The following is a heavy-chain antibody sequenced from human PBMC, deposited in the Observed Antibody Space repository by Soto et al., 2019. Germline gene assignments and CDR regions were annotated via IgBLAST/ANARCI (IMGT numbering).Heavy chain of an antibody. V-gene: IGHV4-39*01. J-gene: IGHJ6*02. CDR3: ARLHGYCISSSCHGHYAMDV. CDR1: SASISSSSYT. Sequence: SETLSLTCTVSSASISSSSYTWGWIRQPPGKGLDCIGSIYYSVTTYYNPSFNSRVTVSVDTSKNQFSLKVSSVTAADTAVYYCARLHGYCISSSCHGHYAMDVWGQGTTVTVSS. D-gene: IGHD2-2*01. CDR2: IYYSVTT.